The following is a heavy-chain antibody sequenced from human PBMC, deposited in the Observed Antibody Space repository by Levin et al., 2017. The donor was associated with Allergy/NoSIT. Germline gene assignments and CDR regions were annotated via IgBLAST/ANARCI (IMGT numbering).Heavy chain of an antibody. V-gene: IGHV3-23*01. CDR1: GFTFSSYA. D-gene: IGHD6-13*01. Sequence: GGSLRLSCAASGFTFSSYAMSWVRQAPGKGLEWVSAISGSGGSTYYADSVKGRFTISRDNSKNTLYLQMNSLRAEDTAVYYCAKLGYSSSWYAGDYWGQGTLVTVSS. CDR2: ISGSGGST. J-gene: IGHJ4*02. CDR3: AKLGYSSSWYAGDY.